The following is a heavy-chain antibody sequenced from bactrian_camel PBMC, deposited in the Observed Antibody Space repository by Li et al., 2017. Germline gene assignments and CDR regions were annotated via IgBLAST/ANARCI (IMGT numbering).Heavy chain of an antibody. Sequence: VQLVESRGGSVQAGGSLNLSCAASGMTFTYFCMGWFRRHPGNASESVAGVYNGGGGGGTSYYADSVKGRFTISRDNAKNTVYLQMNSLKPEDTAMCFCAAEFGGGTWYVCLKRSAFSYRGQGTQVTVS. V-gene: IGHV3S40*01. CDR1: GMTFTYFC. D-gene: IGHD1*01. CDR3: AAEFGGGTWYVCLKRSAFSY. J-gene: IGHJ6*01. CDR2: VYNGGGGGGTS.